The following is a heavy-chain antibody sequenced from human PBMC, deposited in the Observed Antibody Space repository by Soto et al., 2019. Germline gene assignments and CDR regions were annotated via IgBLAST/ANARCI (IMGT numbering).Heavy chain of an antibody. Sequence: PSETLSLTCAVYVGSFSGYYWSWIRQPPGKGLEWIGEINHSGSTNYNPSLKSRVTISVDTSKNQFSLKLSSVTAADTAVYYCARGLMIVRPRVFDPWGQGTLVTVPQ. V-gene: IGHV4-34*01. D-gene: IGHD3-22*01. CDR3: ARGLMIVRPRVFDP. CDR1: VGSFSGYY. J-gene: IGHJ5*02. CDR2: INHSGST.